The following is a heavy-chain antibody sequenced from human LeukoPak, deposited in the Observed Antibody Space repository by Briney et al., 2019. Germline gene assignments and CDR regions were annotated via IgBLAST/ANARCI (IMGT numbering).Heavy chain of an antibody. CDR3: AARDSSGYYYYYYGMDV. V-gene: IGHV1-58*01. CDR1: GFTFTSSA. Sequence: SVKVSCQASGFTFTSSAVQWVRQARGQRLEWIGWIVVGSGNTNYAQKFQERVTITRDMSTSTAYMELSSLRSEDTAVYYCAARDSSGYYYYYYGMDVWGQGTTVTVSS. D-gene: IGHD3-22*01. CDR2: IVVGSGNT. J-gene: IGHJ6*02.